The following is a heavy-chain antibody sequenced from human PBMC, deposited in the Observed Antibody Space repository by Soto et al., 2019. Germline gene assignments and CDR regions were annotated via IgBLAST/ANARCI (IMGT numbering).Heavy chain of an antibody. CDR1: GGSFSGYY. V-gene: IGHV4-34*01. D-gene: IGHD3-3*01. Sequence: QVQLQQWGAGLLKPSETLSLTCAVYGGSFSGYYWSWIRQPPGKGLEWTAEINHSGSTNYNPSLKSRVTISVDTSKNQFSLKLSSVTAADTAVYYCARVAIFGVATESNDYWGQGTLVTVSS. CDR2: INHSGST. J-gene: IGHJ4*02. CDR3: ARVAIFGVATESNDY.